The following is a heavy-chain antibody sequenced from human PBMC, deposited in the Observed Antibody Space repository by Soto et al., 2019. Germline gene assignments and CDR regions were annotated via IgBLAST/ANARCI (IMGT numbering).Heavy chain of an antibody. J-gene: IGHJ4*02. D-gene: IGHD5-12*01. CDR3: ARRDGYTANFDY. Sequence: SETLSLTCTVSGGSISRGDYYWSWIRQPTGKGLEWIVYIYYSGITYYNPSLKSRVTISVDTSKNQFSLKLSSVTAADTAVYYCARRDGYTANFDYWGQGTLVTVSS. V-gene: IGHV4-30-4*01. CDR1: GGSISRGDYY. CDR2: IYYSGIT.